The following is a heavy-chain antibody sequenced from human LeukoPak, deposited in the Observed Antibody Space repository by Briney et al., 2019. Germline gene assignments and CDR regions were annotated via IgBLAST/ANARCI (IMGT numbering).Heavy chain of an antibody. CDR2: ISGDGTTT. Sequence: GGSLRLSCAASGFTFSEYAMHWVRQIPGKSLEWVSLISGDGTTTFFADSVKGRFTISRDNARNSVYLQMYSLRAEDTAVYFCARDFLGESGAGGYWGQGILVTVSS. J-gene: IGHJ4*02. CDR3: ARDFLGESGAGGY. D-gene: IGHD3-10*01. V-gene: IGHV3-43*02. CDR1: GFTFSEYA.